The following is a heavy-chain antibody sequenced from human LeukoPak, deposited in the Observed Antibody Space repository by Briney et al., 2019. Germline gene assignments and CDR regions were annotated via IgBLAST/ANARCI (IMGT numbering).Heavy chain of an antibody. D-gene: IGHD6-13*01. CDR1: GFTFSGYA. CDR2: VGGSDGST. J-gene: IGHJ4*02. V-gene: IGHV3-23*01. Sequence: GGSLRLSCAASGFTFSGYAMTWVRQAPGKGLEWVSGVGGSDGSTFYADSVKGRFTISRDNSKNTLYLQMNSLRVEDTAVYYCAKVGGGRIAAAGSHYWGQGILVTVSS. CDR3: AKVGGGRIAAAGSHY.